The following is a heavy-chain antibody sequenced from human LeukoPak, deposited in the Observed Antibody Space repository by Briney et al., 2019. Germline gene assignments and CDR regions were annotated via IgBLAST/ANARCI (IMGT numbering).Heavy chain of an antibody. D-gene: IGHD5-12*01. V-gene: IGHV3-23*01. CDR2: ISGSGGST. J-gene: IGHJ4*02. CDR3: EKDPDSGYDLSFFDY. CDR1: GFTFSSYA. Sequence: GGSLRLSCAASGFTFSSYAMSWVRQAPGNGLEWVSAISGSGGSTYYADSVKGRFTISRDNSKNTLYLQMNSLRAEDTAVYYCEKDPDSGYDLSFFDYWGQGTLVTVSS.